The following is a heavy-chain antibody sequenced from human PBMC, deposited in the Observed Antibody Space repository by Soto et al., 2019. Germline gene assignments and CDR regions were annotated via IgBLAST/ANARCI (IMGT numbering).Heavy chain of an antibody. Sequence: PSETLSLTCAVYGGSFSGYYWSWIRQPPGKGLEWIGEINHSGSTNYNPSLKSRVTISVDTSKNQFSLKLSSVTAADTAVYYCARHFSEGRYYYYYGMDVWGQGTTVTVS. CDR1: GGSFSGYY. J-gene: IGHJ6*02. CDR3: ARHFSEGRYYYYYGMDV. D-gene: IGHD3-3*02. CDR2: INHSGST. V-gene: IGHV4-34*01.